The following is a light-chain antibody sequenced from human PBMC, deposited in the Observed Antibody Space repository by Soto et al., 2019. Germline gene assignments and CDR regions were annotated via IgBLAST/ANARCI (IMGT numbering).Light chain of an antibody. CDR1: QSVSSSY. CDR2: GAS. V-gene: IGKV3-20*01. J-gene: IGKJ4*01. Sequence: EIVLTQSPGTLSLSPGERATLSCRASQSVSSSYLAWYQQKPGQAPRLLIYGASSRATGIPDRFSGSGSGTAFTLTSSRLEPEDFAVYYCQQYGSSPPELTFGGGTKVEIK. CDR3: QQYGSSPPELT.